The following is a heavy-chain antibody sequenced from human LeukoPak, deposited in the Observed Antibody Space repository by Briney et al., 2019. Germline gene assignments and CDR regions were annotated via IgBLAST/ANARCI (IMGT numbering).Heavy chain of an antibody. J-gene: IGHJ3*02. CDR1: GGSISSYY. D-gene: IGHD1-26*01. Sequence: SETLSLTCTVSGGSISSYYWSWIRQPPGKGLEWIGYIYYSGSTNYNPSLKSRVTISVDTSKTQFSLKLSPVTAADTAVYYCARGEWELDAFDIWGQGTMVTVSS. CDR2: IYYSGST. CDR3: ARGEWELDAFDI. V-gene: IGHV4-59*01.